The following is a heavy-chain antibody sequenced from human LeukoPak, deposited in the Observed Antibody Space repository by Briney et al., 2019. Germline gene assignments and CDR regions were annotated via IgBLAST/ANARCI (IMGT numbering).Heavy chain of an antibody. Sequence: SETLSLTCAVYGGSFSGYYWSWIRQPPGKGLEWIGEINHSGSTNYNPSLKSRVTISVDTSKNQFSLKLSSVTAADTAVYYCARGSDGGPSPFDYWGQGTLVTVSS. V-gene: IGHV4-34*01. D-gene: IGHD4-23*01. CDR3: ARGSDGGPSPFDY. CDR1: GGSFSGYY. J-gene: IGHJ4*02. CDR2: INHSGST.